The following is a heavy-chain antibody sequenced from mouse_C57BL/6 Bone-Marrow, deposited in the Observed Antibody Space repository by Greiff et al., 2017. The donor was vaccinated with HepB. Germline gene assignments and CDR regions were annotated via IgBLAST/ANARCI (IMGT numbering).Heavy chain of an antibody. CDR2: ISDGGSYT. Sequence: EVQLVESGGGLVKPGGSLKLSCAASGFTFSSYAMSWVRQTPEQRLEWVATISDGGSYTYYPDNVKGRFTISRDNAKNNLYLQMSHLTSEDAAMYYCARDGTFIATGVESSFMDYWGQGTSVTVSS. CDR1: GFTFSSYA. CDR3: ARDGTFIATGVESSFMDY. J-gene: IGHJ4*01. D-gene: IGHD1-1*01. V-gene: IGHV5-4*01.